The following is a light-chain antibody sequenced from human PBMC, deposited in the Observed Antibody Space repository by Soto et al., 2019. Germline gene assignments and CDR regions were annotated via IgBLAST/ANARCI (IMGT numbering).Light chain of an antibody. V-gene: IGKV1-5*01. Sequence: DIQMTQSPSTLSASVGDRVTITCRASQSISSWLAWYQQKPGKAPKLLIYDASSLESGGPSRFSGSGSGTEFTLTISSLQPDDFATYYFQQYNSYSPFGQGTKLEIK. CDR2: DAS. J-gene: IGKJ2*01. CDR3: QQYNSYSP. CDR1: QSISSW.